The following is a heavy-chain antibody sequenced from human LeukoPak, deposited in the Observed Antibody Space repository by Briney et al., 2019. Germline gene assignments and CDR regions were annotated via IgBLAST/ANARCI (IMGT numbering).Heavy chain of an antibody. D-gene: IGHD2-15*01. CDR1: GFTFSSYA. CDR2: VSGSGGST. V-gene: IGHV3-23*01. Sequence: PGGSLRLSCAASGFTFSSYAMSWVRQAPGKGLEWVSGVSGSGGSTYYADYVKGRFTISRDSSRNTLYLQINSLRAEDTAVYYCAKNGGGSCYSPVDYWGQGTLVTVSS. J-gene: IGHJ4*02. CDR3: AKNGGGSCYSPVDY.